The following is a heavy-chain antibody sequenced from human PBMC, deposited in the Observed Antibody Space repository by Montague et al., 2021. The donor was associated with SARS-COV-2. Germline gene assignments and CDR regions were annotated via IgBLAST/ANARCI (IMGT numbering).Heavy chain of an antibody. Sequence: SETLSLTCAVYGGSFSGYYWNWIRQSPRKGLEWIGEINHSGSINYNPSLKSRVTISVDTSKNQFSLKLSSVTAADTAVYYCACGEITTRGLIYYYGMDVWGQGTTVTVSS. CDR3: ACGEITTRGLIYYYGMDV. J-gene: IGHJ6*02. D-gene: IGHD4-11*01. CDR2: INHSGSI. CDR1: GGSFSGYY. V-gene: IGHV4-34*01.